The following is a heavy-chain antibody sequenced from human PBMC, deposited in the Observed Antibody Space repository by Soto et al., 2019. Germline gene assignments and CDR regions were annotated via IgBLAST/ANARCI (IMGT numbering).Heavy chain of an antibody. V-gene: IGHV1-18*01. J-gene: IGHJ5*02. CDR2: ISAYNGNT. D-gene: IGHD3-22*01. CDR1: GCTFTSYA. Sequence: GASVKVSCKASGCTFTSYAMHWVRQAPGQGLEWMGWISAYNGNTNYAQKLQGRVTMTTDTSTSTAYMELRSLRSDDTAVYYCARGPGTMIESWGQGTLVTVSS. CDR3: ARGPGTMIES.